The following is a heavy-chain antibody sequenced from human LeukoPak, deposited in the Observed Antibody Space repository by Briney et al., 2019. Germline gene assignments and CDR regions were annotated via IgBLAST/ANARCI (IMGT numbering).Heavy chain of an antibody. V-gene: IGHV3-7*01. CDR1: GFTFSSYA. CDR2: IKHDGSVQ. D-gene: IGHD3-22*01. CDR3: ARDPEDYYDSSAYYDGFDM. J-gene: IGHJ3*02. Sequence: GGSLRLSCAASGFTFSSYAMSWVRQAPGKGLEWVANIKHDGSVQYCVDSVKGRFTTSRDNAKNSLYLQMNSLRAEDTAVYYCARDPEDYYDSSAYYDGFDMWGQGTMVTVSS.